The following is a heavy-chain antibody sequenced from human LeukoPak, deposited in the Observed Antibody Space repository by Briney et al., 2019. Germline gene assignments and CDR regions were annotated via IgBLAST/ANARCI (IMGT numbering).Heavy chain of an antibody. D-gene: IGHD1-26*01. CDR2: INHSGST. Sequence: SETLSLTCAVYGGSFSGYYWSWIRQPPGKGLEWIGEINHSGSTNYNPSLKSRVTISVDTSENQFSLKLSSVTAADTAVYYCARGDDPPPHSGSYLAPYYFDYWGQGTLVTVSS. CDR3: ARGDDPPPHSGSYLAPYYFDY. CDR1: GGSFSGYY. J-gene: IGHJ4*02. V-gene: IGHV4-34*01.